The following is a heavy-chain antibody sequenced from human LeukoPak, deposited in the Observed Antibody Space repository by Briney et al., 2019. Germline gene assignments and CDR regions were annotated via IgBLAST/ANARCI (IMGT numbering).Heavy chain of an antibody. J-gene: IGHJ3*02. CDR1: GFTFSSYE. CDR3: AKDNYYDSSGNFIDAFDI. CDR2: ISTSGSTI. Sequence: PGGSLRLSCAASGFTFSSYEMNWVRQAPGKGLDWVSYISTSGSTIYYADSVKGRFTISRDNAKNSLYLQMNSLRAEDTAIYYCAKDNYYDSSGNFIDAFDIWGQGTMVTVSS. V-gene: IGHV3-48*03. D-gene: IGHD3-22*01.